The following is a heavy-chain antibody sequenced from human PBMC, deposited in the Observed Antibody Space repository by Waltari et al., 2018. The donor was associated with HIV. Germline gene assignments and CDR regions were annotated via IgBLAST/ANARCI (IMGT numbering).Heavy chain of an antibody. V-gene: IGHV3-7*01. CDR3: AKYSGSYWGAHNWFDP. D-gene: IGHD1-26*01. CDR1: GFTFSLYW. Sequence: EVQMVESGGGLVQPGGSLGLSCAASGFTFSLYWMSWLRQAPGKGLGGGANIKKEGSEKHYADSVRGRFTISRDNTKNSLYLQMNSLRAEDTAVYYCAKYSGSYWGAHNWFDPWGQGTLVTVSS. J-gene: IGHJ5*02. CDR2: IKKEGSEK.